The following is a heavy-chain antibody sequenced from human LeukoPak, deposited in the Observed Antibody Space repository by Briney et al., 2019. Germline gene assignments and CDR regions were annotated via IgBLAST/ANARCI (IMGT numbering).Heavy chain of an antibody. CDR2: ISSSGSTI. J-gene: IGHJ4*02. CDR3: ARGGALLTDY. CDR1: GLTFSSYE. D-gene: IGHD1-26*01. Sequence: GGSLRLSCAASGLTFSSYEMNWVRQAPGKGLEWVSYISSSGSTIYYADSVKGRFTISRDNAKNSLYLQMNSLRAEDTAVYYCARGGALLTDYWGQGTLVTVSS. V-gene: IGHV3-48*03.